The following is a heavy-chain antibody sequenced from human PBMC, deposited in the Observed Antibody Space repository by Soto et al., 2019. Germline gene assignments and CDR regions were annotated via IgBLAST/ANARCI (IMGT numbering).Heavy chain of an antibody. CDR2: ISYDGSNK. Sequence: GGSLRLSCAASGFTFSSYGMHWVRQAPGKGLEWVAVISYDGSNKYYADSVKGRFTISRDNSKNTLYLQMNSLRGEDTAVYYCATQYYYDSSGYYPPYYFDYWGQGTLVTVSS. V-gene: IGHV3-30*03. J-gene: IGHJ4*02. CDR3: ATQYYYDSSGYYPPYYFDY. CDR1: GFTFSSYG. D-gene: IGHD3-22*01.